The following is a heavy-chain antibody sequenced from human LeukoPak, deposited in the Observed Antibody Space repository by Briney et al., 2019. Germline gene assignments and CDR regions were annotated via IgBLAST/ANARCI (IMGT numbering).Heavy chain of an antibody. CDR3: ATDLFNSGTYSGDH. D-gene: IGHD1-26*01. CDR2: IYSGGST. CDR1: GFIVSSKY. Sequence: GGSLRLSCVVSGFIVSSKYMNWVRQAPGKGLEWVSVIYSGGSTYYADSVKGRFTISRDSSKNTLYLQMNSLRAEDTAVYYCATDLFNSGTYSGDHWGQGTLVTVSS. V-gene: IGHV3-66*01. J-gene: IGHJ4*02.